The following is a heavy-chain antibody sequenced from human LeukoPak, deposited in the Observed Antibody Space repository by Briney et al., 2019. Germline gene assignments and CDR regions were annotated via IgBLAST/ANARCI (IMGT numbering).Heavy chain of an antibody. D-gene: IGHD3-3*01. J-gene: IGHJ4*02. CDR1: GGSISSDGYY. CDR2: IYYSGST. CDR3: ARAGGFFSPFGY. Sequence: SQTLSLTCTVSGGSISSDGYYWSWIRQHPGKGLEWIGYIYYSGSTYYNPSLKSRVTISVDTSKNQFSLKLSSVTAADTAVYYCARAGGFFSPFGYWGQGTLVTVSS. V-gene: IGHV4-31*03.